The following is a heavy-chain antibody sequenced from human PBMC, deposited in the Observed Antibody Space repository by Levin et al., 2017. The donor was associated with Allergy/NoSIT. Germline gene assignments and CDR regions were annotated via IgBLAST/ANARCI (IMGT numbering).Heavy chain of an antibody. CDR2: INHSGST. J-gene: IGHJ5*02. CDR3: ARIRKDYYDSSGYWGRITGAFDP. CDR1: GGSFSGYY. Sequence: NTSETLSLTCAVYGGSFSGYYWSWIRQPPGKGLEWIGEINHSGSTNYNPSLKSRVTISVDTSKNQFSLKLSSVTAADTAVYYCARIRKDYYDSSGYWGRITGAFDPWGQGTLVTVSS. D-gene: IGHD3-22*01. V-gene: IGHV4-34*01.